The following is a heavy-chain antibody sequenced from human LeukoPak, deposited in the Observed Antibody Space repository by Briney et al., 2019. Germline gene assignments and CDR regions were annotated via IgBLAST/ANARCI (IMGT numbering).Heavy chain of an antibody. J-gene: IGHJ5*02. Sequence: SETLSLTCAVYGGSFSGYYWSWIRQPPGKGLEWIGEINHSGSTNYNPSLKSRVTISVDTSKNQFSLKLSSVTAADTAVYYCARGGLVLRYFDWSTGFDPWGQGTLVTVSS. CDR1: GGSFSGYY. CDR2: INHSGST. D-gene: IGHD3-9*01. V-gene: IGHV4-34*01. CDR3: ARGGLVLRYFDWSTGFDP.